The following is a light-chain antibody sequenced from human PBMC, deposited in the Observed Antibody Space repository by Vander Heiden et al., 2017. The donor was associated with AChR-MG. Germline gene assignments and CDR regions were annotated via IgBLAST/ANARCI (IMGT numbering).Light chain of an antibody. V-gene: IGKV3-15*01. CDR3: QQYNNWPPLT. CDR2: GAS. Sequence: EIVMTQSPATLSVSPGERATLSCRASQSVRSNLAWYQQKPGQAPRLLIHGASTRATGIPARFSGSGSGTEFTLTISSLQSEAFAVYYCQQYNNWPPLTFGGGTKVEIK. CDR1: QSVRSN. J-gene: IGKJ4*01.